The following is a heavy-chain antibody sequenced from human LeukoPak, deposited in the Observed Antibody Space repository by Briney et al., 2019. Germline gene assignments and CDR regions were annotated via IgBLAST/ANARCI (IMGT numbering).Heavy chain of an antibody. CDR3: ARDRGLTYYYDSSGYRPMDV. J-gene: IGHJ6*03. CDR2: IDTSSSTI. D-gene: IGHD3-22*01. V-gene: IGHV3-48*04. Sequence: GGSLRLSCVASGFTFSSYSMSWVRQAPGKGLGWGSYIDTSSSTIYYADAVKGRFTISRDNAKNSLYLQMNSLGAEDTAVYHCARDRGLTYYYDSSGYRPMDVWGKGTTVTVSS. CDR1: GFTFSSYS.